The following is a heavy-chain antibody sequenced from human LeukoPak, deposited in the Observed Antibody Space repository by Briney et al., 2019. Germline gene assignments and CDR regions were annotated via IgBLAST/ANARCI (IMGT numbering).Heavy chain of an antibody. J-gene: IGHJ6*01. D-gene: IGHD5-24*01. CDR2: IYSSGST. Sequence: SSETLSLTCTVSGGSISNNYWSWIRQPAGKGLEWIGRIYSSGSTTYNPSLKSRVTMSVDTSKNLFSLNLSSVTAADTAVYYCVRVERDTYYTMDVWGQGTTVIVSS. V-gene: IGHV4-4*07. CDR1: GGSISNNY. CDR3: VRVERDTYYTMDV.